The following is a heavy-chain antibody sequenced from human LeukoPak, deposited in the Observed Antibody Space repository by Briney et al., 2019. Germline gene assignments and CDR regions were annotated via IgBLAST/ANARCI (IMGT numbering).Heavy chain of an antibody. D-gene: IGHD5-12*01. CDR2: ISGSGGST. CDR3: AKGGVIVATAFDY. J-gene: IGHJ4*02. CDR1: GFTFSSYG. Sequence: PGGSLRLSCAASGFTFSSYGMSWVRQAPGKGLEWVSAISGSGGSTYYADSVKGRFTISRDKSKNTLYLQMTSLRAEDTAVYYCAKGGVIVATAFDYWGQGTLVTVSS. V-gene: IGHV3-23*01.